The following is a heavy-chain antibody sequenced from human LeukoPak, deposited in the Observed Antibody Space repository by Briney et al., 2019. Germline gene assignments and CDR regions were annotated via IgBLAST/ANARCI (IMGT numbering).Heavy chain of an antibody. CDR2: IYYSGST. D-gene: IGHD5-24*01. V-gene: IGHV4-39*01. CDR3: ASTRRDGCNRLFDY. Sequence: SETLSLTCTVTSGSISSSSYYWGWIRQPPGKGLEWIGSIYYSGSTYYNPSLKSRVTISVDTSKNQFSLKLSSVTAADTAVYYCASTRRDGCNRLFDYCGQGTLVTVSS. J-gene: IGHJ4*02. CDR1: SGSISSSSYY.